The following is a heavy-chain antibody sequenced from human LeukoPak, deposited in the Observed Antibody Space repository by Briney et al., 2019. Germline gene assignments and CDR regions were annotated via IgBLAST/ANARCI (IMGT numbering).Heavy chain of an antibody. J-gene: IGHJ4*02. Sequence: GGSLRLSCVASGFPFSSYWMTWVRQAPGKGLEWVANIKQDGSKKSYVDSVKGRFTISRDNAKNSPYLQMNSLRAEDTAIYYCTRVGYIDEGIDYWGQGTLVTVSS. CDR2: IKQDGSKK. CDR1: GFPFSSYW. V-gene: IGHV3-7*04. CDR3: TRVGYIDEGIDY. D-gene: IGHD5-24*01.